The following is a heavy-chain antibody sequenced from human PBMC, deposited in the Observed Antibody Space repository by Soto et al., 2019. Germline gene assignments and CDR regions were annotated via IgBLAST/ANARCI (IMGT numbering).Heavy chain of an antibody. CDR2: IYYSGST. CDR3: ARDLGYNSSWYYFDY. D-gene: IGHD6-13*01. CDR1: GGSISSGGYY. Sequence: SETLSLTCTVSGGSISSGGYYWSWIRQHPGKGLEWIGYIYYSGSTYYNPSLKSRVTISVDTSKNQFSLKLSSVTAADTAVYYCARDLGYNSSWYYFDYWGQGTLVTVSS. V-gene: IGHV4-31*03. J-gene: IGHJ4*02.